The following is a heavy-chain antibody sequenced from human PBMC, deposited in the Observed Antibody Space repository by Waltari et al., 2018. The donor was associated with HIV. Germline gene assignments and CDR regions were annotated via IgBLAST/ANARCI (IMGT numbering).Heavy chain of an antibody. CDR2: ISNYGSSK. D-gene: IGHD3-22*01. CDR3: ASPFYSDSTTYYYGLDY. Sequence: QVQLVVSGGGGVQPRRYRRLSCAAPGYTHSGWGLLWARQAPGKGLEWVAVISNYGSSKYYADSVKGRFTISRDNSKNTLYLHMNSLRAEDTAVYYCASPFYSDSTTYYYGLDYWGQGTLVTVSS. CDR1: GYTHSGWG. J-gene: IGHJ4*02. V-gene: IGHV3-30-3*01.